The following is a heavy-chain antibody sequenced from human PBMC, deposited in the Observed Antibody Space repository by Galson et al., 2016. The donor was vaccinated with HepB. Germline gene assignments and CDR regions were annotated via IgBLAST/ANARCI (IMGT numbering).Heavy chain of an antibody. D-gene: IGHD5-24*01. CDR1: GFIFGNYW. J-gene: IGHJ4*02. V-gene: IGHV3-74*01. CDR2: IDSDGHSQ. Sequence: SLRLSCAASGFIFGNYWMHWVRQAPGKGLVWVSRIDSDGHSQNYADSVKGRFIISRDNAKNTLYLQMNSLRAEDTAMYCCVRLTKMGLRRSFDYWGQGTLVTVSS. CDR3: VRLTKMGLRRSFDY.